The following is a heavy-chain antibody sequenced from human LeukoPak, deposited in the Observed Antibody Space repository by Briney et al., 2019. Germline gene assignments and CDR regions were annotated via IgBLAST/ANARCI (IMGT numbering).Heavy chain of an antibody. CDR3: AKDNHDYGDCHFDY. CDR2: TSHDESSK. CDR1: GFTFITYP. V-gene: IGHV3-30-3*01. D-gene: IGHD4-17*01. J-gene: IGHJ4*02. Sequence: GGSLRLSCAASGFTFITYPMHWVRQALGKGLEWVAVTSHDESSKYYADPVKGRFTISRDNSKNTLYLQMNSLRAEDTAVYYCAKDNHDYGDCHFDYWGQGTLVTVSS.